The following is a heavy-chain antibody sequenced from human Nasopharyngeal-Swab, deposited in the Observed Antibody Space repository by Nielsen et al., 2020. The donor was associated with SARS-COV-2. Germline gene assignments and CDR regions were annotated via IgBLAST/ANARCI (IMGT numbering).Heavy chain of an antibody. D-gene: IGHD7-27*01. CDR2: IKDRASSYTA. CDR3: VRDFNWGFFDY. CDR1: GFTFSNHY. J-gene: IGHJ4*02. Sequence: GGSLRLSCTASGFTFSNHYMDWVRQAPGKGLEWVGRIKDRASSYTAEYAASVKGRFTISRDDSKSSLYLQMNSLKSEDTAVYYCVRDFNWGFFDYWGQGALVTVSS. V-gene: IGHV3-72*01.